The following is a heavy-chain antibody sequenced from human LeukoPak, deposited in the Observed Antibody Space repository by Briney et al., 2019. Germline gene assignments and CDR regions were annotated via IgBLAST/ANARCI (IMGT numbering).Heavy chain of an antibody. CDR1: GFTFSSYG. V-gene: IGHV3-30*18. CDR2: IPYDGSNK. CDR3: AKAGPGYYGMDV. Sequence: GGSLRLSCAASGFTFSSYGMHWVRQAPGKGLEWVAVIPYDGSNKYYADSVKGRFTISRDNSKNTLYLQMNSLRAEDTAVYYCAKAGPGYYGMDVWGQGTTVTVSS. J-gene: IGHJ6*02. D-gene: IGHD3-10*01.